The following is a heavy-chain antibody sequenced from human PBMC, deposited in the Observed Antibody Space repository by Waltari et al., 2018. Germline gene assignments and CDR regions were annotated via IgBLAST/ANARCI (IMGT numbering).Heavy chain of an antibody. V-gene: IGHV3-21*01. Sequence: DVQLVVSGGGLVKPGGSLRLSCVASGFTFNIYGLNWVRQAPGKGLEWVSSISSSRSYIFYRDSVKGRVTISRDNAKKTLYLEMTSLRAEDSAVYYCARDLIEGGYYGVAFDIWGQGTMVTVSS. CDR2: ISSSRSYI. CDR1: GFTFNIYG. J-gene: IGHJ3*02. CDR3: ARDLIEGGYYGVAFDI. D-gene: IGHD3-22*01.